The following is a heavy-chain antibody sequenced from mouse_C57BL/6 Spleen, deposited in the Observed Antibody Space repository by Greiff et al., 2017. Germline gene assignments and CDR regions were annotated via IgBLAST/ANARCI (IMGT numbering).Heavy chain of an antibody. D-gene: IGHD1-1*01. V-gene: IGHV5-17*01. Sequence: EVQLVESGGGLVKPGGSLKLSCAASGFTFSDYGMHWVRQAPEKGLEWVAYISSGSSTIYYADTVKGRFTISRDNAKNTRFLQLTSLRSEDTAMYYGARGATVVSYYAMDYWGQGTSVTVSS. CDR1: GFTFSDYG. CDR3: ARGATVVSYYAMDY. CDR2: ISSGSSTI. J-gene: IGHJ4*01.